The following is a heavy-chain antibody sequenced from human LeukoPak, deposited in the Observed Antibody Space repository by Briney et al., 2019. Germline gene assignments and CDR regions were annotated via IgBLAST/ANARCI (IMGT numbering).Heavy chain of an antibody. Sequence: ASVKVSCKASGYTFTDYFIHWVRQAPGQGLEWIGWINPNSGNTNFAQKFRGRVTMTRDTSISTVYMELNTLRSDDTAVYYCARDRDAWGQGTLVTVSS. CDR2: INPNSGNT. CDR3: ARDRDA. J-gene: IGHJ5*02. V-gene: IGHV1-2*02. CDR1: GYTFTDYF.